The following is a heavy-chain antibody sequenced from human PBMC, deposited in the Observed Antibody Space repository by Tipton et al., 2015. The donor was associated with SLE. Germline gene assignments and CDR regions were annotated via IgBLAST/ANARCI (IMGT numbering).Heavy chain of an antibody. CDR1: GFTFDDYA. D-gene: IGHD4-23*01. CDR3: AKAHNYGGNDYFDY. V-gene: IGHV3-9*01. Sequence: SLRLSCAASGFTFDDYAMHWVRQAPGKGLEWVSGISWNSGSIGYADSVKGRFTISRDNAKNSLYLQMNSLRAEDTALYYCAKAHNYGGNDYFDYWGQGTLVTVSS. J-gene: IGHJ4*02. CDR2: ISWNSGSI.